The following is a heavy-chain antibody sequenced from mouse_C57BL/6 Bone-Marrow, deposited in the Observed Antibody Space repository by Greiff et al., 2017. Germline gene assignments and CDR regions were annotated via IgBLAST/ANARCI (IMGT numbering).Heavy chain of an antibody. CDR3: ARSGYGSSRGYYAMDY. Sequence: LVESGAELVRPGASVKLSCKASGYTFTDYYINWVKQRPGQGLEWIARIYPGSGNTYYNEKFKGKATLTAEKSSSTAYMQLSSLTSEDSAVYFCARSGYGSSRGYYAMDYWGQGTSGTVSS. J-gene: IGHJ4*01. CDR2: IYPGSGNT. D-gene: IGHD1-1*01. CDR1: GYTFTDYY. V-gene: IGHV1-76*01.